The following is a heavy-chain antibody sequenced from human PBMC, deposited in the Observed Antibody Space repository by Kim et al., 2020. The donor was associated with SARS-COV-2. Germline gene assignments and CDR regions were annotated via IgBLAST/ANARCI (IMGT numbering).Heavy chain of an antibody. V-gene: IGHV1-8*01. Sequence: ASVKVSCKASGFTLTTYEINWVRQATGQGLEWMGWMDPNSGKTGYAQKFEGRVTLTRSTSINTAYMELSSLTFEDTAVYYCTREVDNWDFDCWGQGTLVTVSS. CDR3: TREVDNWDFDC. CDR1: GFTLTTYE. J-gene: IGHJ4*02. D-gene: IGHD1-26*01. CDR2: MDPNSGKT.